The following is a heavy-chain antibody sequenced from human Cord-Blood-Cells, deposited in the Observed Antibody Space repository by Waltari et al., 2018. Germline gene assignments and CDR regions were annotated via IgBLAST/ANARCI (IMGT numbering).Heavy chain of an antibody. CDR2: INPNRGGT. V-gene: IGHV1-2*04. Sequence: QVQLVQSGAEVKKPGASVKVSCKASGYTFTGYYMHWVRQAPGQGLEWMGWINPNRGGTNYAQKFQGWVTITKDTSISTAYMELSRLRSDDTAVYYCARRGGGYSGYDDAFDIWGQGTMVTVSS. CDR3: ARRGGGYSGYDDAFDI. D-gene: IGHD5-12*01. J-gene: IGHJ3*02. CDR1: GYTFTGYY.